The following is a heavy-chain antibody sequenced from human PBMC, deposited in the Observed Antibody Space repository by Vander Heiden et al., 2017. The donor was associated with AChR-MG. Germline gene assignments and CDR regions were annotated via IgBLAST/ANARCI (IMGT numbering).Heavy chain of an antibody. CDR2: IYSGGST. CDR1: GFTVSSNY. V-gene: IGHV3-66*02. CDR3: ARVLGDYDSSGYYSYYSDY. J-gene: IGHJ4*02. Sequence: EVQLVESGGGLVQPGGSLRLSCAASGFTVSSNYGRWVRQAPGKGLEWVSVIYSGGSTYYADSVKGRFTISRDNSKNTLYLQMNSLRAEDTAVYYCARVLGDYDSSGYYSYYSDYWGQGTLVTVSS. D-gene: IGHD3-22*01.